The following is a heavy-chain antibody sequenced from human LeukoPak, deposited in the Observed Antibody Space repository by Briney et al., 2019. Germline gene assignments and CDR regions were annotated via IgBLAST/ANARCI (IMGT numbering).Heavy chain of an antibody. V-gene: IGHV3-74*01. D-gene: IGHD5-18*01. J-gene: IGHJ4*02. Sequence: GGSLRLSCAASGFTFSSYWMHWVRQAPGKGLVWVSRINSDGSSTGYADSVKGRFTISRDNAKNTLYLQMNSLRAEDTAVYYCARVGYSYAKDYWGQGTLVTVSS. CDR1: GFTFSSYW. CDR3: ARVGYSYAKDY. CDR2: INSDGSST.